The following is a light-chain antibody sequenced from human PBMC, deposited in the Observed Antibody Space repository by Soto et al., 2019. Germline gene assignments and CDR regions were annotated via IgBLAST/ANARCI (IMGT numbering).Light chain of an antibody. CDR1: SSDVGGYNY. Sequence: QSALTQPRSVSGSPGQSVTISCTGTSSDVGGYNYVSWYQQHPGKAPKLMIYDVSKRPSGVPDRFSGSKSGNTASLTISGLQAEDEADYYCCSHVGSYSYVFGIGTKVTVL. V-gene: IGLV2-11*01. CDR2: DVS. CDR3: CSHVGSYSYV. J-gene: IGLJ1*01.